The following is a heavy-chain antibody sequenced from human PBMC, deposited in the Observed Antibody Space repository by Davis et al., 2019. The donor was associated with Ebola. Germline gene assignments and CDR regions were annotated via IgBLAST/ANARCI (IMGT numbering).Heavy chain of an antibody. Sequence: PGGSLRLSSASSGFTFSSHWMHWVRQAPGKGLVRVSRINSDGSSTSYADSVKGRFTISRDNAKNTLYLQMNSLRAEDTAVYYCARDKTGYSSNWYKDGYGMDVWGQGTTVTVFS. CDR1: GFTFSSHW. J-gene: IGHJ6*02. V-gene: IGHV3-74*01. CDR2: INSDGSST. CDR3: ARDKTGYSSNWYKDGYGMDV. D-gene: IGHD6-13*01.